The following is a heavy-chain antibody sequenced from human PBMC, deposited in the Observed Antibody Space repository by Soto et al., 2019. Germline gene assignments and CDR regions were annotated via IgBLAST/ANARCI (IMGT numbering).Heavy chain of an antibody. J-gene: IGHJ4*02. V-gene: IGHV4-34*01. D-gene: IGHD3-22*01. Sequence: SETLSLTCAVYGGSFSGYYWSWIRQPPGKGLEWIGEINHRGSTNYNPSLKSRVTISVDTSKNQFSLKLSSVTAADTAVYYCARGDDSSGYSIWGQGTLVTVSS. CDR2: INHRGST. CDR1: GGSFSGYY. CDR3: ARGDDSSGYSI.